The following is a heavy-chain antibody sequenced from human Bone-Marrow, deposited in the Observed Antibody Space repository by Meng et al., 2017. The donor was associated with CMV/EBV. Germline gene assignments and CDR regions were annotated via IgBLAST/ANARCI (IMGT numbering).Heavy chain of an antibody. D-gene: IGHD3-16*01. CDR3: ARVGGRRLGFFDY. Sequence: GGSLRLSCAASGFTFSSYWVSGVRQAPGKGLERVANIEQDGSEKYYVDSVKGRFTISRDNAKNSLYLQMNSLRAEDTAVYYCARVGGRRLGFFDYWGQGTMVTVYS. CDR1: GFTFSSYW. CDR2: IEQDGSEK. V-gene: IGHV3-7*01. J-gene: IGHJ4*02.